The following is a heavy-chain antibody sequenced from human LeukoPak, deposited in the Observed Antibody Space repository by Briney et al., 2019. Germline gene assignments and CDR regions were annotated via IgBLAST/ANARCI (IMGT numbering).Heavy chain of an antibody. D-gene: IGHD1-26*01. CDR3: ARDSERGYYYDGMDV. Sequence: GGSLRLSCAASGFTFSSYSMNWVRQAPGKGLGGGSYINSRSSTIYYADSVKGRFTISRDNAKNSLYLQMNSLRDEDTSVYYCARDSERGYYYDGMDVWGQGTTVTVSS. CDR1: GFTFSSYS. J-gene: IGHJ6*02. CDR2: INSRSSTI. V-gene: IGHV3-48*02.